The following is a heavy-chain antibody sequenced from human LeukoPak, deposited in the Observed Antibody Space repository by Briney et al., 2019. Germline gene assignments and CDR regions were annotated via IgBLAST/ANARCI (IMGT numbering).Heavy chain of an antibody. CDR1: GFTFSSYG. CDR2: IWYDGSNK. V-gene: IGHV3-33*01. Sequence: PGGSLRLSCAASGFTFSSYGMPWVRQAPGKGLEWVAVIWYDGSNKYYADSVKGRFTISRDNSKNTLYLQMNSLRAEDTAVYYCASFYYYYYGMDVWGQGTTVTVSS. J-gene: IGHJ6*02. D-gene: IGHD2/OR15-2a*01. CDR3: ASFYYYYYGMDV.